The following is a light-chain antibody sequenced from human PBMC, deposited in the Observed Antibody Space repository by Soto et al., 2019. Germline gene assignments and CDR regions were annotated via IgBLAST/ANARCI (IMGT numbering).Light chain of an antibody. CDR3: QQLNAYPLT. Sequence: TQLTQSPSSLSASVGDRVTITCRASQGISSYLAWYQQKPGKAPKLLIYAASTLQSGVPTRFSGSGSGTDFTLTISRLQPEDFATYYCQQLNAYPLTFGGGTKVEIK. J-gene: IGKJ4*01. CDR1: QGISSY. CDR2: AAS. V-gene: IGKV1-9*01.